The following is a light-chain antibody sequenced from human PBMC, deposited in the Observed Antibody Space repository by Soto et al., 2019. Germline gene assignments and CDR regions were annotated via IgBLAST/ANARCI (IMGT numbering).Light chain of an antibody. CDR2: GTS. J-gene: IGKJ5*01. Sequence: EIVLTQSPGTLSLSPGERATLSCRASQSISSSYLAWYQQKPGQAPRLLIFGTSSRATDIPDRFSGSGSGTDFTLTISGLEPQDFAVYFCQQRSNWPTFGQGTRLEIK. V-gene: IGKV3D-20*02. CDR1: QSISSSY. CDR3: QQRSNWPT.